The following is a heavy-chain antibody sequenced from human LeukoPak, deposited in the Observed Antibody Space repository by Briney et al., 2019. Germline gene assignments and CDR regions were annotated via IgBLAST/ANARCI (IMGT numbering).Heavy chain of an antibody. CDR1: GGSISSYH. V-gene: IGHV4-4*07. D-gene: IGHD3-3*01. J-gene: IGHJ3*02. Sequence: PSETLSLTCTVSGGSISSYHWSWIRQPAGKGLEWIGRIYTSGSTNYNPSLKSRVTMSVDTSKNQFSLKLSSVTAADTAVYYCARDEGYDFWSGYLGQDAFDIWGQGTMVTVSS. CDR3: ARDEGYDFWSGYLGQDAFDI. CDR2: IYTSGST.